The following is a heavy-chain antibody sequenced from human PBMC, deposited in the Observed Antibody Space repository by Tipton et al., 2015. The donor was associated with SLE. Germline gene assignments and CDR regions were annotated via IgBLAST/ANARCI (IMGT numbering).Heavy chain of an antibody. CDR1: GGSISSHY. CDR2: MYYSRST. J-gene: IGHJ4*02. V-gene: IGHV4-59*11. Sequence: TLSLTCTVSGGSISSHYWSWIRQPPGKGLEWIGYMYYSRSTNYNPSLKSRVTISVDTSKNQFSLKLSSVTAADTAVYYCARDPLGGLDYWGQGTLVTVSS. CDR3: ARDPLGGLDY.